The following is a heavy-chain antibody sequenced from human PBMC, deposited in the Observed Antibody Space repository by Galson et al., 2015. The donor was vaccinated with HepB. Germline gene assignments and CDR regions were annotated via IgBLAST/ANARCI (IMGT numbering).Heavy chain of an antibody. CDR1: GYRFTSYW. CDR3: ARRDGGVGSNDY. V-gene: IGHV5-51*01. D-gene: IGHD1-26*01. Sequence: QSGAEVKKPRESLKISCQGSGYRFTSYWIAWVRQMPGKGLEWMGIIFPGDSHTTYSPSFQGQVTISADKSISTAYLQWSSLKASDTAMYYCARRDGGVGSNDYWGQGTLVTVSS. CDR2: IFPGDSHT. J-gene: IGHJ4*02.